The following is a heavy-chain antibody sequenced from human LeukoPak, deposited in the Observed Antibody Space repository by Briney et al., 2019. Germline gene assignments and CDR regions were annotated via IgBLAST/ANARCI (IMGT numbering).Heavy chain of an antibody. Sequence: ASVKVSCKASGYTFTSYGISWVRQAPGQGLEWMGWISAYNGNTNYAQKLQGRVTMTTDTSTSTAYMELRSLRSDDTAVYYCARDGPDVDCSGGSCYSGSWGQGTLVTVSS. V-gene: IGHV1-18*04. CDR3: ARDGPDVDCSGGSCYSGS. CDR2: ISAYNGNT. J-gene: IGHJ5*02. CDR1: GYTFTSYG. D-gene: IGHD2-15*01.